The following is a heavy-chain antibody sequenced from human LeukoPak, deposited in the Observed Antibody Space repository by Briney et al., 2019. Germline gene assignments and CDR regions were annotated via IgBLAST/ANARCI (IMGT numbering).Heavy chain of an antibody. CDR3: ARVNYDILTGYYNSGDY. J-gene: IGHJ4*02. D-gene: IGHD3-9*01. CDR2: ISSTSSYT. Sequence: GGSLRLSCAASGFSFSDYYMSWIRQAPGKGLEWVSHISSTSSYTNYADSVKGRFTISRDNAKNSLYLQMNSLRAEDTAVYYCARVNYDILTGYYNSGDYWGQGTLVTVSS. V-gene: IGHV3-11*06. CDR1: GFSFSDYY.